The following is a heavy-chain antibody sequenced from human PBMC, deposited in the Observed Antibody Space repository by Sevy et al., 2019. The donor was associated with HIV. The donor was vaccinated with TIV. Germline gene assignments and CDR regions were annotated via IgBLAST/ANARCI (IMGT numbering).Heavy chain of an antibody. Sequence: GGSLRLSCAASGFTFSANWMNWVRQAPGKGLEWVANIKGDGSDKHYVDSVGGRFTISRDNAKNLLYRQMNSLRVEDKAVYYCAHGTFGRFESWGQGTLVTVSS. J-gene: IGHJ4*02. V-gene: IGHV3-7*01. CDR1: GFTFSANW. D-gene: IGHD3-16*01. CDR2: IKGDGSDK. CDR3: AHGTFGRFES.